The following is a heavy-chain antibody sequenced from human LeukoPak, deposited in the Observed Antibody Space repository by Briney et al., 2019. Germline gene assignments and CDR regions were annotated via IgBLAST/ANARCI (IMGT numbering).Heavy chain of an antibody. V-gene: IGHV3-23*01. CDR1: GFTFSNFG. D-gene: IGHD3-22*01. CDR3: AKTNGYYDY. J-gene: IGHJ4*02. CDR2: ISGGGDTT. Sequence: GGSLRLSCAASGFTFSNFGMRWVRQAPGRGLEWVSGISGGGDTTYYAESVKGRFTISRDNSKNTLFLQMNSLSAEDTAVYYCAKTNGYYDYWGQGTLVAVSS.